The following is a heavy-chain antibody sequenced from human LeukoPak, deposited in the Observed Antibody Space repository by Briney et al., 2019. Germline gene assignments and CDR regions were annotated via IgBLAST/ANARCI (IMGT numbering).Heavy chain of an antibody. J-gene: IGHJ4*02. D-gene: IGHD1-26*01. V-gene: IGHV3-11*01. CDR2: SSSSGSTI. CDR1: GFTLSDYY. CDR3: ARDLTGYSGSSSPPYFDY. Sequence: PGGSLRLSCAASGFTLSDYYMSWIRQAPGKGLVWVSYSSSSGSTIYYADSAKGRFTISRDNAKNSLYLQMNSLRAEDTAVYYCARDLTGYSGSSSPPYFDYWGQGTLITVSS.